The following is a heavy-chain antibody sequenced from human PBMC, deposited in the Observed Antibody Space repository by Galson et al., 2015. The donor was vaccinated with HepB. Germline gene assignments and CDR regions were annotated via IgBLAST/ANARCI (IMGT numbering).Heavy chain of an antibody. D-gene: IGHD6-19*01. CDR3: ARSTEYSRGWGDKGFDP. J-gene: IGHJ5*02. Sequence: SVKVSCKASGYTFVDFGISWVRQAPGHGLEWMGWISTYNDNTNYAQKLQGRITMITDTYTTTAYLELTGLTSDDTAVYYCARSTEYSRGWGDKGFDPWGQGTLVTVSS. V-gene: IGHV1-18*01. CDR2: ISTYNDNT. CDR1: GYTFVDFG.